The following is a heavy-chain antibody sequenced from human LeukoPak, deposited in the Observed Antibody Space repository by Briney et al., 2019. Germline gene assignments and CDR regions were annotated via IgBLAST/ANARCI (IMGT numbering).Heavy chain of an antibody. CDR3: ARDELGMGDAFDI. CDR1: GGSISSGGYY. CDR2: IYYSGST. J-gene: IGHJ3*02. V-gene: IGHV4-31*03. Sequence: PSQTLSLTCTVSGGSISSGGYYWSWIRQHPGKGLEWIGYIYYSGSTYYNPSLKSRVTISVDTSKNQSSLKLSSVTAADTAVYYCARDELGMGDAFDIWGQGTMVTVSS. D-gene: IGHD7-27*01.